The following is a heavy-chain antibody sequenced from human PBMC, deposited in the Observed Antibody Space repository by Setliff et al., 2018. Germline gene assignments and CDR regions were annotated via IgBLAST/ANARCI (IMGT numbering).Heavy chain of an antibody. CDR2: IILIFDRT. D-gene: IGHD6-19*01. V-gene: IGHV1-69*06. CDR1: GGTFGDYG. CDR3: ARAACSLTSDEYFHH. J-gene: IGHJ1*01. Sequence: SVKVSCKASGGTFGDYGITWVRQAPGQGLEWMGGIILIFDRTKYAQKFQGRVTITADKSTSTAYMELSSLKSEDTAVYYCARAACSLTSDEYFHHWGQGTLVTVSS.